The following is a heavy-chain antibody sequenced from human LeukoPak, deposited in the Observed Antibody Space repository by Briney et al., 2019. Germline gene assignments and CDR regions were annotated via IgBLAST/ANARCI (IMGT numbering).Heavy chain of an antibody. CDR1: GYSENFYG. Sequence: ASVKVSCKTSGYSENFYGITWVRQVAGQGLEWMGWISAQHGQTEYAPNSQDRVTMTTDTYTNTAYMELRSLRSDDTAVYYCARDQFDQLGFDYWGQGTLVTVSS. J-gene: IGHJ4*02. CDR2: ISAQHGQT. CDR3: ARDQFDQLGFDY. V-gene: IGHV1-18*01. D-gene: IGHD1-1*01.